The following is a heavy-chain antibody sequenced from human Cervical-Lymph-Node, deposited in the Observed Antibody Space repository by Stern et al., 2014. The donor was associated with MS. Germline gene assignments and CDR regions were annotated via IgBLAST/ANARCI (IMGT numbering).Heavy chain of an antibody. CDR2: MNNDGTTT. CDR1: GFTLSRYW. D-gene: IGHD1-1*01. CDR3: ARDVQGDGNYNLEQ. J-gene: IGHJ4*02. V-gene: IGHV3-74*01. Sequence: EMQLVASGGGLVQPGGSLRLSCAASGFTLSRYWMHWVRQAPGKGLVWISRMNNDGTTTEYADSVKGRFTISRDNAKNMVYLQVNSLRVDDTAVYYCARDVQGDGNYNLEQWGQGTLVTVSS.